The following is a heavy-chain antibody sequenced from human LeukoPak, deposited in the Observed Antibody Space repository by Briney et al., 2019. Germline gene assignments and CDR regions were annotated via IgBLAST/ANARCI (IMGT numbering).Heavy chain of an antibody. J-gene: IGHJ4*02. V-gene: IGHV4-4*07. CDR3: ARDREYYYGSGSFHFDY. CDR2: IYTSGST. CDR1: GGSISSYY. Sequence: SETLSLTCTVSGGSISSYYWSWIRQPAGKGLEWIGRIYTSGSTNYNPSLKSRVTISVDTSKNQFSLKLSSVTAADTAVYYCARDREYYYGSGSFHFDYWGQGTLVTVSS. D-gene: IGHD3-10*01.